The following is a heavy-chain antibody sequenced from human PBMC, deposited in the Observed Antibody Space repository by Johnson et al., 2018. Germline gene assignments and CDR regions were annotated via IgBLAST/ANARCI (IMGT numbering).Heavy chain of an antibody. D-gene: IGHD3-22*01. Sequence: VQLVQSGGGLVQPGRSLRLSCAASGFTFDDYAMHWVRQAPGKGLEWVSGISWNRGSIGYADSVKGRFPISSDNAKNSLYLQMNSLRAKDTALYYCAKHSSAYISLSYFQHWGQGTLVTVSS. CDR1: GFTFDDYA. J-gene: IGHJ1*01. CDR3: AKHSSAYISLSYFQH. V-gene: IGHV3-9*01. CDR2: ISWNRGSI.